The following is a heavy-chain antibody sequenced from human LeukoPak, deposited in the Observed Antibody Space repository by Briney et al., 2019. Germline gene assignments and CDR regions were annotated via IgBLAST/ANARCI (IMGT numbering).Heavy chain of an antibody. Sequence: SETLSLTCSVSGGSISSSSFYWGWIRQPPGKGLEWIGSISYTGSTYYNPSLKSRVTISVDTSKNQFSLKLSSVTAADTAVYYCAPGGRPTRGSWGQGTLVTVSS. CDR3: APGGRPTRGS. D-gene: IGHD3-16*01. J-gene: IGHJ4*02. V-gene: IGHV4-39*07. CDR1: GGSISSSSFY. CDR2: ISYTGST.